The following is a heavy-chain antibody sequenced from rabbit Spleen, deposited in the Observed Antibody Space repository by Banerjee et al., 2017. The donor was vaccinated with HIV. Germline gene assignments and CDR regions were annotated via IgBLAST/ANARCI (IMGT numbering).Heavy chain of an antibody. D-gene: IGHD4-1*01. Sequence: QEQLKESGGGLVQPGGSLKLSCKGSGFTISGSYWMNWVRQAPGKGLEWIGHINSPGTTWYATWAKGRFPISRTSSTTVTLQMTSLTAADTAKYFCARDLAGVIGWNFYLWGPGTLVTVS. V-gene: IGHV1S45*01. CDR2: INSPGTT. CDR3: ARDLAGVIGWNFYL. J-gene: IGHJ4*01. CDR1: GFTISGSYW.